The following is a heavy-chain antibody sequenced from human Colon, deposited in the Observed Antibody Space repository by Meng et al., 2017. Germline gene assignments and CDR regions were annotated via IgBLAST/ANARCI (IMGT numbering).Heavy chain of an antibody. CDR1: GGPSSDYY. CDR2: IRGSGST. V-gene: IGHV4-4*07. D-gene: IGHD4/OR15-4a*01. Sequence: QGQPQESGPGLVKPSETLSLTCNVSGGPSSDYYWNWIRQPVGKGLEWIGRIRGSGSTNFNPSLKSRVTMSVDTSKNQFSLKLYSVTAADTAVYFCARDHAPFDYGLSRPGLDPWGQGTLVTVSS. J-gene: IGHJ5*02. CDR3: ARDHAPFDYGLSRPGLDP.